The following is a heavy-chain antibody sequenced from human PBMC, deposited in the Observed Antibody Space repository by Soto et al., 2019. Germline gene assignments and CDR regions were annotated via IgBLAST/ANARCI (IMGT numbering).Heavy chain of an antibody. Sequence: ASVKVSCKASGYTFTSYDINWVRQATGQGLEWMGWMNPNSGNTGYAQKFQGRVTMTRNTSISTAYMELSSLRSEDTAVYYCARVLRFLECLVPSGNYYRMDVWGQGTTVTVSS. CDR2: MNPNSGNT. J-gene: IGHJ6*02. D-gene: IGHD3-3*01. CDR3: ARVLRFLECLVPSGNYYRMDV. CDR1: GYTFTSYD. V-gene: IGHV1-8*01.